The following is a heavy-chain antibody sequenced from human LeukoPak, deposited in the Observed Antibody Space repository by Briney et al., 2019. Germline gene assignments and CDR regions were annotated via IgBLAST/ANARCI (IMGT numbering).Heavy chain of an antibody. Sequence: ASVKVSCKASGYTFTSYGISWVRQAPGQGLEWMGRIIPIFGTANYAQKFQGRVTITTDESTSTAYMELSSLRSEDTAVYYCARGPPCSGGSCYSGWWFDPWGQGTLVTVSS. CDR1: GYTFTSYG. J-gene: IGHJ5*02. CDR2: IIPIFGTA. V-gene: IGHV1-69*05. D-gene: IGHD2-15*01. CDR3: ARGPPCSGGSCYSGWWFDP.